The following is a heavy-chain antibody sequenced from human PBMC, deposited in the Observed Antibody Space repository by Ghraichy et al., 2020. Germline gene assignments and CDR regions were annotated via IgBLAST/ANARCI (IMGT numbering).Heavy chain of an antibody. D-gene: IGHD2-2*01. CDR2: IYYSGST. V-gene: IGHV4-39*01. CDR3: ARQPRSTSWGGHFDY. Sequence: SETLSLTCTVSGGSISSSSYYWGWIRQPPGKGLEWIGSIYYSGSTYYNPSLKSRVTISVDTSKNQFSLKLSSVTAADTAVYYCARQPRSTSWGGHFDYWGQGTLVTVSS. J-gene: IGHJ4*02. CDR1: GGSISSSSYY.